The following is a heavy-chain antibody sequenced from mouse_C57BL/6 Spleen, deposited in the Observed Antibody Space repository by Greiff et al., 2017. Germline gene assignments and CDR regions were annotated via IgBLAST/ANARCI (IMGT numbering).Heavy chain of an antibody. Sequence: EVKVVESGGGLVKPGGSLKLSCAASGFTFSSYTMSWVRQTPEKRLEWVATISGGGGNTYYPDSVKGRFTISRDNAKNTLYLQMSSLRSEDTALYYCASPSTMITGFAYWGQGTLVTVSA. CDR1: GFTFSSYT. CDR3: ASPSTMITGFAY. V-gene: IGHV5-9*01. J-gene: IGHJ3*01. D-gene: IGHD2-4*01. CDR2: ISGGGGNT.